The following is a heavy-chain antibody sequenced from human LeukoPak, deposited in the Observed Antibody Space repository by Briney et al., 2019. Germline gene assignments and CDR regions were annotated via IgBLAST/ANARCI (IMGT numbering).Heavy chain of an antibody. J-gene: IGHJ6*02. V-gene: IGHV1-2*02. D-gene: IGHD2-15*01. CDR1: GYTFTGYY. CDR2: INPNSGGT. Sequence: ASVKVSCKASGYTFTGYYMHWVRQAPGQGLEWMGWINPNSGGTNYAQKFQGRVTMTRDTSISTAYMELSRPRSDDTAVYYCARQDRYCSGGSCYSALTRYYYYGMDVWGQGTTVTVSS. CDR3: ARQDRYCSGGSCYSALTRYYYYGMDV.